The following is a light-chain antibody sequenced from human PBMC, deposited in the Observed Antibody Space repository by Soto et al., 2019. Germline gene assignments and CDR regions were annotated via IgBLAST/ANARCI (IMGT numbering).Light chain of an antibody. CDR1: QSISSY. J-gene: IGKJ1*01. CDR3: QHYNSYSPTWT. Sequence: DIQMTQSPSSLSASVGDRVTITCRASQSISSYLNWYQQKPGKAPKLLIYAASSLQSGVPSRFSGSGSGTEFTLTISSLQPDDFATYYCQHYNSYSPTWTFGQGTKV. CDR2: AAS. V-gene: IGKV1-39*01.